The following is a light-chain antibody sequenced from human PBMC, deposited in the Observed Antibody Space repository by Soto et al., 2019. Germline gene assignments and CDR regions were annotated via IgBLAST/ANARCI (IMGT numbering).Light chain of an antibody. Sequence: QSALTQPRSVSGSPGQSVTLSCTGTSSDIGGYNYVSWYQQHPGKAPKLMIYDVSKRPSGVPDRFSGSKSGNTASLTISGLQAEDEADYYCCSFADTYTFVFGGGTKVTVL. CDR1: SSDIGGYNY. CDR3: CSFADTYTFV. V-gene: IGLV2-11*01. CDR2: DVS. J-gene: IGLJ2*01.